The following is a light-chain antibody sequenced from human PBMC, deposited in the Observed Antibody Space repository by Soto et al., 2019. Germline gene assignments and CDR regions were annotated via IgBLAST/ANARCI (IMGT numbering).Light chain of an antibody. V-gene: IGLV2-14*01. CDR1: NTDVGGYNY. Sequence: QSVLTQPASVSGSPGQSITISCTGTNTDVGGYNYVSWYQHHPGKAPKLMISEVSNRPSGISNRFSGSKSGTTASLTISGLQAEDEADYYCSSYTSSSTLVFGGGTKLTVL. CDR3: SSYTSSSTLV. CDR2: EVS. J-gene: IGLJ2*01.